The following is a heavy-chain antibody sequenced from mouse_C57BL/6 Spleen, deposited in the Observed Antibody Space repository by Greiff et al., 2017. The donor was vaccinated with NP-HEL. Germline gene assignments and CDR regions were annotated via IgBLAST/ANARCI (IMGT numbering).Heavy chain of an antibody. Sequence: QLQQSGPELVKPGASVKISCKASGYAFSSSWMNWVKQRPGKGLEWIGRIYPGDGDTNYNGKFKGKATLTADKSSSTAYMQLSSLTSEDSAVYFCARESYDGYYVGYWGQGTTLTVSS. V-gene: IGHV1-82*01. CDR2: IYPGDGDT. CDR1: GYAFSSSW. D-gene: IGHD2-3*01. CDR3: ARESYDGYYVGY. J-gene: IGHJ2*01.